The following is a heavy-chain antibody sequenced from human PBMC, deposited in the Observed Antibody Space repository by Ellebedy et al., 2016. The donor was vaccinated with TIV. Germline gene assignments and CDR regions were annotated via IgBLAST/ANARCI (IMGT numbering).Heavy chain of an antibody. CDR3: ARGRYDILTGYYIGLVGSYGMDV. D-gene: IGHD3-9*01. CDR2: INHSGST. CDR1: GGSFSGYF. J-gene: IGHJ6*02. V-gene: IGHV4-34*01. Sequence: MPSETLSLTCAVYGGSFSGYFWSWIRQPPGKGLEWIGEINHSGSTNYNPSLKSRVTISVDTSKNQFSLKLSSVTAADTAVYYCARGRYDILTGYYIGLVGSYGMDVWGQGTTVTVSS.